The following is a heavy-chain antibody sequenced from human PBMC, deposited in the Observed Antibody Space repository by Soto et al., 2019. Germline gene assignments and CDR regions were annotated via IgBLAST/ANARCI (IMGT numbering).Heavy chain of an antibody. Sequence: EVQLVESGGGLVQPGRSLRLSCAASGFTFDDYAMHWVRKAPGKGLEWVSGISWNSGSIGYADSVKGRFTISRDNAKNSLYLQMNSLRAEDTALYYCACDYGGVSWFDPWGQGTLVTVSS. CDR2: ISWNSGSI. J-gene: IGHJ5*02. V-gene: IGHV3-9*01. CDR3: ACDYGGVSWFDP. CDR1: GFTFDDYA. D-gene: IGHD4-17*01.